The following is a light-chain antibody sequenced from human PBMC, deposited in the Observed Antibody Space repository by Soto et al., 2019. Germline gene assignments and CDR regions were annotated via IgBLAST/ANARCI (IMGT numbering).Light chain of an antibody. J-gene: IGLJ1*01. V-gene: IGLV2-23*01. CDR3: CSYGGPTTSDV. CDR2: EDN. CDR1: SGDVGSYNL. Sequence: QSALTQPASVSGSPGQSITISCTGTSGDVGSYNLVSWYQQYPGKVPKLIIYEDNKRPSGVSNRFSGSKSGITASLTISGLQAEDEADYYCCSYGGPTTSDVFGSGTKVTVL.